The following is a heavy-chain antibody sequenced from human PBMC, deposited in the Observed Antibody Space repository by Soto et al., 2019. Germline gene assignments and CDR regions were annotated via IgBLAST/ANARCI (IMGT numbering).Heavy chain of an antibody. D-gene: IGHD3-3*01. CDR1: GFTFSSYA. Sequence: GSLRLSCAASGFTFSSYAMHWVRQAPGKGLEWVAVISYDGSNKYYADSVKGRFTISRDNSKNTLYLQMNSLRAEDTAVYYCARDREYDFWSGPANPPHDYWGQGTLVTVSS. V-gene: IGHV3-30-3*01. CDR2: ISYDGSNK. CDR3: ARDREYDFWSGPANPPHDY. J-gene: IGHJ4*02.